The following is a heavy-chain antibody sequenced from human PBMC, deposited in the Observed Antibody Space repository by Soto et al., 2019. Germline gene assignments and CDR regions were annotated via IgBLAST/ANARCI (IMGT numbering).Heavy chain of an antibody. CDR1: GGSISSGGYS. J-gene: IGHJ6*02. D-gene: IGHD3-10*01. CDR3: ASPTPRITIVLGVIGYYYYGMDV. V-gene: IGHV4-30-2*01. Sequence: SETLSLTCAVSGGSISSGGYSWIWIRQPPGKGLEWIGEINHSGSTNYNPSLKSRVTISVDTSKNQFSLKLSSVTAADTAVYYCASPTPRITIVLGVIGYYYYGMDVWGQGTTVIGS. CDR2: INHSGST.